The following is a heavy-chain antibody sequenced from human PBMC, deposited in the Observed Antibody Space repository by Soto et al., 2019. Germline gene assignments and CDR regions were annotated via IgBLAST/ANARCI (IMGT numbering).Heavy chain of an antibody. D-gene: IGHD6-19*01. CDR3: ARDLERSTAVAGREDY. J-gene: IGHJ4*02. Sequence: EVQLVESGGGLVKPGGSLRLSCAASGFTFSSYSMNWVRQAPGKGLEWVSSISSSSSYIYYADSVKGRFTISRDNAKNSLYLQMNSLRAEVTAVYYCARDLERSTAVAGREDYWGQGTLVTVSS. CDR2: ISSSSSYI. CDR1: GFTFSSYS. V-gene: IGHV3-21*01.